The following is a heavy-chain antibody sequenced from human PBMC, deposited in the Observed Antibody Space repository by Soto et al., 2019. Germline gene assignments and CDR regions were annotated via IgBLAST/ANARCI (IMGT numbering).Heavy chain of an antibody. V-gene: IGHV3-11*01. CDR1: GFTFSDYY. Sequence: QVQLVESGGGLVKPGGSLRLSCAASGFTFSDYYMSWIRQAPGKGLEWVSYLSGSGSTIDYSDSVKGRFNISRDNAKNSLYLQMNSLRAEDTAVYYCVREGDYYDSSGYFLRDAFEIWGQGTMVTVSS. CDR2: LSGSGSTI. CDR3: VREGDYYDSSGYFLRDAFEI. D-gene: IGHD3-22*01. J-gene: IGHJ3*02.